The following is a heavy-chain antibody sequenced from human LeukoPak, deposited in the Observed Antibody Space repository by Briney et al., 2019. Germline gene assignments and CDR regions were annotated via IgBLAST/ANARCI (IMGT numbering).Heavy chain of an antibody. CDR3: AGVYGSGSYYGAFDY. Sequence: GSLRLSCAASGFTFSDYYMSWIRQAPGKGLEWIGSIYYSGSTYYNPSLKSRVTISVDTSKNQFSLKLSSVTAADTAVYYCAGVYGSGSYYGAFDYWGQGTLVTVSS. J-gene: IGHJ4*02. CDR2: IYYSGST. CDR1: GFTFSDYY. V-gene: IGHV4-38-2*01. D-gene: IGHD3-10*01.